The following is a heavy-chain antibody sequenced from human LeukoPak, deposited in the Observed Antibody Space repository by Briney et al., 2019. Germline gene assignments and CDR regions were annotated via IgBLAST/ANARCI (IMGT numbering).Heavy chain of an antibody. CDR2: IYYSGST. D-gene: IGHD4-17*01. CDR1: GGSISSGDYY. J-gene: IGHJ5*02. Sequence: SQTLSLTCTVSGGSISSGDYYWSWIRQPPGKGLEWIGYIYYSGSTYYNPSLKSRVTISVDTSKNQFSLKLSSVTAADTAVYYCARHSADYGDFSNWFDPWGQGTLVTVSS. CDR3: ARHSADYGDFSNWFDP. V-gene: IGHV4-30-4*08.